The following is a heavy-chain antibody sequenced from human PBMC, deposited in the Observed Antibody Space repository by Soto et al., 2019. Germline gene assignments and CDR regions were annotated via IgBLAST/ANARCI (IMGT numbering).Heavy chain of an antibody. V-gene: IGHV4-30-2*01. CDR1: GGSIDSGAFS. Sequence: PSETLSLTCAVSGGSIDSGAFSLSWIRQPPGKGLEWIGYVTHSGTAYSIPSLNGRLTLSVDSSQTQFSLKLTSETAADSAFYYCARIHWAQSSLDYWGRGILVTVSS. CDR2: VTHSGTA. CDR3: ARIHWAQSSLDY. D-gene: IGHD6-19*01. J-gene: IGHJ4*02.